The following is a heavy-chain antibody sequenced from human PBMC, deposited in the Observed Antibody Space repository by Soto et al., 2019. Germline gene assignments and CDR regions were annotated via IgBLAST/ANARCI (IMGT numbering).Heavy chain of an antibody. V-gene: IGHV4-34*01. Sequence: QVQLQQWDAGLLKPSETLSLTCAVYGGSFSGYYWSWIRQPPGKGLEWIGEINHSGSTNYNPSLKSRVTISVDTSKNQFSLKLSSVTAADTAVYYCARGGVYYDYVWGSYRSTTRFDYWGQGTLVTVSS. CDR1: GGSFSGYY. CDR2: INHSGST. CDR3: ARGGVYYDYVWGSYRSTTRFDY. D-gene: IGHD3-16*02. J-gene: IGHJ4*02.